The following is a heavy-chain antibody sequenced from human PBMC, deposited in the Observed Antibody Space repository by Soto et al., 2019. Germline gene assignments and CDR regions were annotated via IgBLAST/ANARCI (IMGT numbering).Heavy chain of an antibody. D-gene: IGHD6-19*01. CDR3: ARSGYSSGWYHWYFDF. Sequence: QVQLVQSGAEVKRPGASVKVSCKASGYTFTNYGIHWVRQAPGQRLEWMGWINAGSGYTRYSQRFQGRVTFTRDTSASTAYMDLSSLRSEDTAVYYCARSGYSSGWYHWYFDFWGRGTLVTVSS. CDR2: INAGSGYT. J-gene: IGHJ2*01. CDR1: GYTFTNYG. V-gene: IGHV1-3*01.